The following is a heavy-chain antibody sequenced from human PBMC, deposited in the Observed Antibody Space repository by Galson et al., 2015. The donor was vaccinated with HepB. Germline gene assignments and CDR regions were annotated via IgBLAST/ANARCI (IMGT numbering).Heavy chain of an antibody. J-gene: IGHJ3*01. D-gene: IGHD3-9*01. CDR1: GYNFTKHW. Sequence: QSGAEVKKPGDSLKISCKGSGYNFTKHWIAWVRQTPGKGLEWMGIIYPDDSDTQYSPSFRGRVTVSVVKSIDTAYLQWRSLKASDTAIYYCARPQTAYYNNAFHVWGQGTSVTVSS. V-gene: IGHV5-51*01. CDR3: ARPQTAYYNNAFHV. CDR2: IYPDDSDT.